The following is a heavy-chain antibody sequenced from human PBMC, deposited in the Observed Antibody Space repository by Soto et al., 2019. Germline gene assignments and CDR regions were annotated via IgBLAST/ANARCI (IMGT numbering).Heavy chain of an antibody. J-gene: IGHJ4*02. V-gene: IGHV3-23*01. Sequence: EVQLLESGGGLVQPGGSLRLSCAASGFTFSSYAMSWVRQAPGKGLEWVSAISGSGGSTYYADSVKGRFTISRDNSKNTLYLQMNSLRAEDTAVYYCAKDASTMVRGVRGPPFDYWGQGTLVTVSS. CDR2: ISGSGGST. D-gene: IGHD3-10*01. CDR3: AKDASTMVRGVRGPPFDY. CDR1: GFTFSSYA.